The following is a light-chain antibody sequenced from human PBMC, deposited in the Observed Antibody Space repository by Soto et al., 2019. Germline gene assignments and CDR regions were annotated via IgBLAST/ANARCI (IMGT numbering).Light chain of an antibody. V-gene: IGKV1-39*01. J-gene: IGKJ1*01. Sequence: DIQMTQSPSSLSASIGDRVTISCRASQIINTYLNWYQQKPGKAPKLLIYLASRLQSGVPSRFSGSGSGTDVTLAISSLQPEDFATYYCQQCYSSPRTLXQGTKVDIK. CDR2: LAS. CDR1: QIINTY. CDR3: QQCYSSPRT.